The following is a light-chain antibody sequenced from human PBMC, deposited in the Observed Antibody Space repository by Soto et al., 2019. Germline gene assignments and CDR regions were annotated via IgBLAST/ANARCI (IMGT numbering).Light chain of an antibody. CDR2: GAS. J-gene: IGKJ2*01. CDR1: QSVSSN. V-gene: IGKV3-15*01. Sequence: EIAMTQSPATLSVSPGERATLSCRASQSVSSNLAWYQQKPGQAPRLLIYGASTRPTGIPARFSGSGSGTEFTLTISSLQSEDFAVYYCQQYNNWPPYTFGQGTKLEIK. CDR3: QQYNNWPPYT.